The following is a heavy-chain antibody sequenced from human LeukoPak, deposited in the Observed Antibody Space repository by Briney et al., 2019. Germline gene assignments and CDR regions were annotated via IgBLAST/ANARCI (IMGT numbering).Heavy chain of an antibody. CDR2: INRDGALT. V-gene: IGHV3-74*01. CDR3: AREEHRLAEAGTSAFDL. CDR1: GVTFSENW. J-gene: IGHJ3*01. Sequence: GGSLRLSCVDSGVTFSENWMHWVRQAPGKGVGSGSHINRDGALTNYAESVKGRFTISRDIARNTVYLQMSSLRVEDTAIYFCAREEHRLAEAGTSAFDLGGQGTLVTVSP. D-gene: IGHD6-13*01.